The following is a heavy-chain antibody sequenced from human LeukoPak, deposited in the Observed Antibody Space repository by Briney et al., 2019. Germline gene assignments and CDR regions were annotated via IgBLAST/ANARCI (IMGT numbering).Heavy chain of an antibody. CDR1: GFTFSSYS. Sequence: GGSLRLSCAASGFTFSSYSMNWVRQAPGKGLEWVSSISSSSSYIYYADSVKGRFTISRDNAKNSLYLQMNSLRAEDTAMYYCERAANIPVLWFGELFGGYFDYWGQGTLVTVSS. J-gene: IGHJ4*02. V-gene: IGHV3-21*01. CDR2: ISSSSSYI. CDR3: ERAANIPVLWFGELFGGYFDY. D-gene: IGHD3-10*01.